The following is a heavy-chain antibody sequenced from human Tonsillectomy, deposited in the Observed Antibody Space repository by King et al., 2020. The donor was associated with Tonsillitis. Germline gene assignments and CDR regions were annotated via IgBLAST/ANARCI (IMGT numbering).Heavy chain of an antibody. D-gene: IGHD5-24*01. CDR1: GYQFINYY. V-gene: IGHV1-2*02. CDR3: ARGALRNGYNWGY. CDR2: INPKSGDT. Sequence: QLVQSGAEVKKPGASVKVSCKTSGYQFINYYIHWVRQAPGQGLEWMGWINPKSGDTSYAQRFEGRVTMTRDTSTDTLYMELSSLKSDDTAMFFCARGALRNGYNWGYWGQGSLVTVSS. J-gene: IGHJ4*02.